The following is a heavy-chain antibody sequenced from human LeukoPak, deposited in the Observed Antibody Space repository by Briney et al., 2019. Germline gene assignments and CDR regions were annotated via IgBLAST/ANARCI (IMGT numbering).Heavy chain of an antibody. D-gene: IGHD3-10*01. CDR2: VKSDGSDT. V-gene: IGHV3-74*01. CDR3: TTGIGNYYYY. CDR1: GSTFSRYW. J-gene: IGHJ4*02. Sequence: PGGSLRLSCAASGSTFSRYWMHWVRQAPEKALVWVSRVKSDGSDTIYADSVKGRFTISRDNAKNTLYLQMDSLRAEDTAVYYCTTGIGNYYYYWGQGTLVTVAS.